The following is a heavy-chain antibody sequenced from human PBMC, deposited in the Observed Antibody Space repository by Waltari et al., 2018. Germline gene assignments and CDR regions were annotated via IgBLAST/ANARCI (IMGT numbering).Heavy chain of an antibody. CDR1: GFTFSRYW. V-gene: IGHV3-7*01. J-gene: IGHJ4*02. CDR2: INYDGSQT. D-gene: IGHD2-2*01. Sequence: EVQLVESGGGLVQPGGSLRLSCGASGFTFSRYWMSWVRQTPGKGLQWVANINYDGSQTYYVDSVKGRFTISRDNAKNSVFLQVNSLRVEDTAVYYCAKSRGFEYWGQGALITVSS. CDR3: AKSRGFEY.